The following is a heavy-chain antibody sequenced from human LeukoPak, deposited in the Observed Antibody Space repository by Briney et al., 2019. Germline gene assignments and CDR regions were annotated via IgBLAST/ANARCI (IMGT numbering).Heavy chain of an antibody. CDR1: GFDFSSNW. CDR3: AKENRKGITIFGVVIMSYYFDY. J-gene: IGHJ4*02. CDR2: ISNDGSKK. Sequence: GGSLRLSYAASGFDFSSNWMHWVRQAPGKGLDWVAVISNDGSKKYYADSVKGRFTISRDNSKNTLYLQMNSLRAEDTAVYYCAKENRKGITIFGVVIMSYYFDYWGQGTLVSVSS. V-gene: IGHV3-30*18. D-gene: IGHD3-3*01.